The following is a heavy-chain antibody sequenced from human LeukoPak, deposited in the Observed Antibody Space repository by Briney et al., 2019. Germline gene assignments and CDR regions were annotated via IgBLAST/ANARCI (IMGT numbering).Heavy chain of an antibody. Sequence: KPSETLSLTCTVSGGSISSSSYYWGWIRQPPGKGLEWIGSIYYSGSTFYNPSLKSRVTMSVDTSKNQFSLKLSSVTAADTAVYYCARALQETGGDQALDLWGRGTLVTVSS. CDR3: ARALQETGGDQALDL. CDR2: IYYSGST. V-gene: IGHV4-39*07. CDR1: GGSISSSSYY. J-gene: IGHJ5*02. D-gene: IGHD1-1*01.